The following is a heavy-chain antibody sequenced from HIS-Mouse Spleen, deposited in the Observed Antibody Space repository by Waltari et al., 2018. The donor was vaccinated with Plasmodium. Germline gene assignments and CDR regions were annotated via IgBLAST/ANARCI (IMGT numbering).Heavy chain of an antibody. J-gene: IGHJ4*02. CDR3: ARGRRIVVVTAPRGFFDY. V-gene: IGHV4-34*01. CDR1: GGSFRGYS. D-gene: IGHD2-21*02. CDR2: INHSGST. Sequence: QVQLPQWGAGLLTPSETLSLPCAVYGGSFRGYSLTWIRQPPGKGLEWIGEINHSGSTNYNPSLKSRVTISVDTSKNQFSLKLSSVTAADTAVYYCARGRRIVVVTAPRGFFDYWGQGTLVTVSS.